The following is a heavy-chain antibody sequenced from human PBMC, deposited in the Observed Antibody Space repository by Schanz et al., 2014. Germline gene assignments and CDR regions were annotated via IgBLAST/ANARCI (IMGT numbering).Heavy chain of an antibody. CDR3: ARDVGRPGHFWYXXL. J-gene: IGHJ2*01. CDR2: TNPNGGA. V-gene: IGHV1-2*02. D-gene: IGHD1-1*01. Sequence: QGHLXXXGAEVKEPGASXQVSCXXSGYVXXAYYMHXXXXXPGQGLEWMGVTNPNGGAEFAQKFQGRISMTRDTSXTTFYMELSSLTSDDTAXYFCARDVGRPGHFWYXXLWGRGTLXXVSS. CDR1: GYVXXAYY.